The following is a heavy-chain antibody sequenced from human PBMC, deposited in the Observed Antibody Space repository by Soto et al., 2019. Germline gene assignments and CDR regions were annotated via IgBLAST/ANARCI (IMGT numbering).Heavy chain of an antibody. D-gene: IGHD4-17*01. CDR2: INAGNGNT. CDR3: ARGWFGAYGDYPFDY. CDR1: GYTFTSYA. V-gene: IGHV1-3*01. J-gene: IGHJ4*02. Sequence: QVQLVQSGAEVKKPGASVKVSCKASGYTFTSYAMHWVRQAPGQRLEWMGWINAGNGNTNYSQKFQGRVTITRDTSASTDYMELSSLRSEDTAVYCCARGWFGAYGDYPFDYWGQGTLVTVSS.